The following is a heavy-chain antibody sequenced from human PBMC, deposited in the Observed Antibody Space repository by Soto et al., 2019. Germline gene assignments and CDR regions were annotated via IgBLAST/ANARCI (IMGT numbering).Heavy chain of an antibody. CDR1: GGSISSGGYY. D-gene: IGHD3-3*01. J-gene: IGHJ4*02. CDR3: ARVETCITIFGAQCLFDY. CDR2: IYYSGST. Sequence: SETLSLTCTVSGGSISSGGYYWSWIRQHPGKGLEWIGYIYYSGSTYYNPSLKSRVTISVDTSKNQFSLKLSSVTAADTAVYYCARVETCITIFGAQCLFDYWGQGTLVTVSS. V-gene: IGHV4-31*03.